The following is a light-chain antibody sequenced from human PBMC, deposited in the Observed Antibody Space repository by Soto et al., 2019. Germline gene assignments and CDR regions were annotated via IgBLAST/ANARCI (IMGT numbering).Light chain of an antibody. J-gene: IGKJ4*01. CDR3: QQYSNWPLT. CDR1: QTVYNK. V-gene: IGKV3-15*01. Sequence: EIVMTQSPATLSVSPGERAALSCRASQTVYNKLAWYQQKPGQAPRLLIYGASARATGIPARFSGSGSGTEFTLTVSSLQSEDFAVYYCQQYSNWPLTFGGGTKVEIK. CDR2: GAS.